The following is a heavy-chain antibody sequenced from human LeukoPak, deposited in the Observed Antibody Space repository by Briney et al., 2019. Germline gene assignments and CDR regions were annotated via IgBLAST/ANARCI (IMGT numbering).Heavy chain of an antibody. CDR1: GGSISSGIYF. D-gene: IGHD2-2*01. V-gene: IGHV4-31*03. CDR3: ARYCSSTKCPFDL. CDR2: IHHSGHT. J-gene: IGHJ4*02. Sequence: SQTLSLTCTVSGGSISSGIYFWSWIRQHPGKGLEWIRYIHHSGHTYYNPSLKSRVTISMDTSKNQFSLRLSAVTDADTAMYYCARYCSSTKCPFDLWGQGTLVTVSS.